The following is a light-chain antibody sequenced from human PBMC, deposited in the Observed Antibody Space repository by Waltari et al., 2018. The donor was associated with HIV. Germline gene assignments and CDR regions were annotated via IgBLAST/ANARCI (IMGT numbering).Light chain of an antibody. Sequence: SYELTQSPSVSVSPGQTASITCSGDHLGDTYFSWSQQKPGQSPVLVIYQSSKRPSEIPERFSGSNSGDTATLTISGTQAVDEADDYCQAWDSSSAVVFGGGTKLTVL. CDR3: QAWDSSSAVV. CDR1: HLGDTY. CDR2: QSS. V-gene: IGLV3-1*01. J-gene: IGLJ2*01.